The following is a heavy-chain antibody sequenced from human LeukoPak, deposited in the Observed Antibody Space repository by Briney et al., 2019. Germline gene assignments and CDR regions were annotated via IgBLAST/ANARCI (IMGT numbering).Heavy chain of an antibody. Sequence: PGGSLRLSCTVLGVTLSDYELNWVRQAPKKGPEWVSYINRRGDRIDHADSVKGRFTMSRDIATKSVFLQMTGLRVDDTAVYYCATRIPYTGYNNWGRGTLVTVSS. D-gene: IGHD5-12*01. CDR3: ATRIPYTGYNN. V-gene: IGHV3-48*03. CDR1: GVTLSDYE. J-gene: IGHJ4*02. CDR2: INRRGDRI.